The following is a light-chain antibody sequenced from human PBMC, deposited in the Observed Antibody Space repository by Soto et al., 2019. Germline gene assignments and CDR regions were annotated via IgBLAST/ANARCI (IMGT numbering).Light chain of an antibody. CDR3: QQYGSSPLT. V-gene: IGKV3-20*01. CDR2: GAS. CDR1: QSVSSSY. J-gene: IGKJ1*01. Sequence: EIVLTQSPGTLSLSPGERATLSCRASQSVSSSYLAWYQQKPGQAPRLLIYGASSRATGIPDRFSGSGSVTDFTLTISRLEPEDFAVYYCQQYGSSPLTFGQGTKVEI.